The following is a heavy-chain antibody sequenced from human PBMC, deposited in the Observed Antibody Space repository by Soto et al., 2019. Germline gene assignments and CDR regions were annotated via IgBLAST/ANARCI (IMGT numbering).Heavy chain of an antibody. V-gene: IGHV1-18*01. CDR2: ISAYNGNT. CDR1: GYTFTSYG. CDR3: ARHYDFWSGHQGDFDY. Sequence: ASVKVSCKAPGYTFTSYGISWVRQAPGQGLEWMGWISAYNGNTNYAQKLQGRVTMTTDTSTSTAYMELRSLRSDDTAVYYCARHYDFWSGHQGDFDYWGQGTLVTVSS. D-gene: IGHD3-3*01. J-gene: IGHJ4*02.